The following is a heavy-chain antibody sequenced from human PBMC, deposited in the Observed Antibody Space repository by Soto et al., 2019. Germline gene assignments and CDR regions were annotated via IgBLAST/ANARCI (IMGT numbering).Heavy chain of an antibody. CDR3: ARDYYDFWSGYSHHYMDV. D-gene: IGHD3-3*01. J-gene: IGHJ6*03. V-gene: IGHV4-59*01. Sequence: SETLSLTCTVSGGPTSSYYWSWIRQPPGKGLEWIGYIYYSGSTNYNPSLKSRVTISVDTSKNQFSLKLSSVTAADTAVYYCARDYYDFWSGYSHHYMDVWGKGTTATVSS. CDR2: IYYSGST. CDR1: GGPTSSYY.